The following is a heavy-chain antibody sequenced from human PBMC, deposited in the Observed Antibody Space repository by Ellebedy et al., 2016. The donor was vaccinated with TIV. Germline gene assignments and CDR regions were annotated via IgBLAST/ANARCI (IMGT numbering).Heavy chain of an antibody. CDR3: ARAMGYGGNPSFGH. CDR2: INPHTGGT. J-gene: IGHJ4*02. D-gene: IGHD4-23*01. Sequence: AASVKVSCKASGYTFNGYYIHWMRQAPGQGLEWMGWINPHTGGTKYAQKFQDRVTMTRDTSITTAYMELSGLRSDDTAVYYCARAMGYGGNPSFGHWGQGTLVTVSS. CDR1: GYTFNGYY. V-gene: IGHV1-2*02.